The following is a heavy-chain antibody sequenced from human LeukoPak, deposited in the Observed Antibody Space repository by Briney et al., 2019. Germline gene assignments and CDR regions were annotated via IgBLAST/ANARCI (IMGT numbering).Heavy chain of an antibody. Sequence: GGSLRLSCAASGFTFSSYAMSWVRQAPGKGLEWVSGISGSGGSTDYADSVKGRFTISRDNSKNTLYLQMNSLRAEDTAVYYCAKFRSGYEEFDYWGQGTLVTVSS. J-gene: IGHJ4*02. V-gene: IGHV3-23*01. D-gene: IGHD5-12*01. CDR1: GFTFSSYA. CDR2: ISGSGGST. CDR3: AKFRSGYEEFDY.